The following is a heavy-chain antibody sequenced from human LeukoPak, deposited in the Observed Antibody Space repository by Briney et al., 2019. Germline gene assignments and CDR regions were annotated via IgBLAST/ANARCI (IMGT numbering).Heavy chain of an antibody. D-gene: IGHD2-15*01. CDR2: ISSSSSYI. V-gene: IGHV3-21*01. CDR1: GFTISSYS. Sequence: GGSLRLSCAASGFTISSYSMNWVRQAPGKGLEWVSSISSSSSYIYYADSVKGRFTISRDNAKNSLYLQMNSLRAEDTAVYYCARDRCSGGSCYLNYGMDVWGQGTTVTVSS. J-gene: IGHJ6*02. CDR3: ARDRCSGGSCYLNYGMDV.